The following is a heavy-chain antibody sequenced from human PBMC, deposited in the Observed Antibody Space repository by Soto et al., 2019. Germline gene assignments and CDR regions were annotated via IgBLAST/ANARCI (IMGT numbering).Heavy chain of an antibody. D-gene: IGHD3-10*01. CDR3: TRLISAAQDY. CDR2: IRDRAYNYAT. J-gene: IGHJ4*02. CDR1: GFVFKDSS. V-gene: IGHV3-73*01. Sequence: EVLLVESGGGVVQPGGSLKLSCAASGFVFKDSSIHWVRQASGKGLEWVGRIRDRAYNYATAYTASVKGSFTVSRDDSNNTAYLQMDSLKTEYTAIYYCTRLISAAQDYWGQGTLVTVSS.